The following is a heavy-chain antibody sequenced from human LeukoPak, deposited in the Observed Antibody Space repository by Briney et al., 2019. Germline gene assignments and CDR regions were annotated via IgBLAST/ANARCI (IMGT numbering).Heavy chain of an antibody. CDR2: ISSSSSTI. J-gene: IGHJ4*02. D-gene: IGHD1-26*01. V-gene: IGHV3-48*01. Sequence: PGGSLRLSCTASGFTFSSYSMNWVRQAPGKGLEWVSYISSSSSTIYYADSVEGRFTISRDNAKNSLYLQMNSLRAEDTAVYYCARGRGSYYEYWGQGTLVTVSS. CDR3: ARGRGSYYEY. CDR1: GFTFSSYS.